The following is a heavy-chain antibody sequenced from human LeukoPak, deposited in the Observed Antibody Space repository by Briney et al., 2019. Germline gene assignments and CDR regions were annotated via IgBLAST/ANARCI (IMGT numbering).Heavy chain of an antibody. D-gene: IGHD3-22*01. CDR3: ARDRWSYDPQGGFDC. Sequence: GGSLRLSCAASGFTFSIYWMSWVRQAPGKGLEWVANIKQDGSERYYVDSVKGRFTLSRDNAKNSLYLQMNSLRAEDTAVYYCARDRWSYDPQGGFDCWGQEPWSPSPQ. CDR2: IKQDGSER. CDR1: GFTFSIYW. V-gene: IGHV3-7*03. J-gene: IGHJ4*01.